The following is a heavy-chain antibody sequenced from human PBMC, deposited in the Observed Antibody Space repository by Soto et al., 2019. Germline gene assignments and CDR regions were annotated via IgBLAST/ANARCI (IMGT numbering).Heavy chain of an antibody. CDR3: ARESIVVVITTDAFDI. Sequence: QVQLVESGGGLVKPGGSLRLSCAASGFTFSDYYMSWIRQAPGKGLEWVSYISSSGSTIYYADSVKGRFTISRDNAKNSLYLQMKSLRAEDTAVYYCARESIVVVITTDAFDIWGQGTMVTVSS. V-gene: IGHV3-11*01. J-gene: IGHJ3*02. D-gene: IGHD3-22*01. CDR2: ISSSGSTI. CDR1: GFTFSDYY.